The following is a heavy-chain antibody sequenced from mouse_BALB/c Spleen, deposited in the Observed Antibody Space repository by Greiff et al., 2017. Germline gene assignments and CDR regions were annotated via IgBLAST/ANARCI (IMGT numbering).Heavy chain of an antibody. CDR3: ARVIYDGYYDY. CDR1: GFSLTSYG. Sequence: VNLVESGPGLVQPSQSLSITCTVSGFSLTSYGVHWVRQSPGKGLEWLGVIWSGGSTDYNAAFISRLSISKDNSKSQVFFKMNSLQANDTAIYYCARVIYDGYYDYWGQGTTLTVSS. CDR2: IWSGGST. V-gene: IGHV2-2*02. J-gene: IGHJ2*01. D-gene: IGHD2-3*01.